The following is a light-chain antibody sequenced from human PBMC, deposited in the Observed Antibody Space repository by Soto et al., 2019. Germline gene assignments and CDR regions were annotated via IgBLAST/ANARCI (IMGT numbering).Light chain of an antibody. V-gene: IGLV4-60*02. Sequence: QPVLTQSSSASASLGSWVKLTCTLSSGHSSYIIAGHQQQPGKGPRYLMKLEGSGSYSTGSAVRDPFSGSSSWADRYLTSSNLQFEDEADYQCDACDFSAQVFGAGTQLTVL. J-gene: IGLJ3*02. CDR3: DACDFSAQV. CDR2: LEGSGSY. CDR1: SGHSSYI.